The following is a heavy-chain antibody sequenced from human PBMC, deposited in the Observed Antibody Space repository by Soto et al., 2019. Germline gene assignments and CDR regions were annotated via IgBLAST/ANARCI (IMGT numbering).Heavy chain of an antibody. V-gene: IGHV1-58*02. Sequence: SVKVSCKASGFDFGSFGIQFLRQTRGRGLEWIGWIVVASGRTNYARQFQGRVAFSRDMSSTTAYMDLYDLKSDDTAVYFCSADHPHTAIGWPVWGQGTTVTV. CDR3: SADHPHTAIGWPV. J-gene: IGHJ6*02. CDR2: IVVASGRT. CDR1: GFDFGSFG.